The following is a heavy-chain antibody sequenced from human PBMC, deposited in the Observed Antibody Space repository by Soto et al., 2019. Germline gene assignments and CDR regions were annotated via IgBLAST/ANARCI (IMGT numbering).Heavy chain of an antibody. J-gene: IGHJ4*02. CDR1: GGSFSGYY. CDR2: INHSGST. Sequence: SETLSLTCAVYGGSFSGYYWSWIRQPPGKGLEWIGEINHSGSTNYNPSLKSRVTISVDTSKNQFSPKLSSVTAADTAVYYCAREPLFNPMIVVPEGAPNWGPGTLVTVSS. D-gene: IGHD3-22*01. V-gene: IGHV4-34*01. CDR3: AREPLFNPMIVVPEGAPN.